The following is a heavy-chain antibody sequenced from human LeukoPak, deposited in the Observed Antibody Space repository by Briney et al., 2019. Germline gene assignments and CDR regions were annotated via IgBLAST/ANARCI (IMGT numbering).Heavy chain of an antibody. Sequence: GGSLRLSCAASGFTFSSYWMSWVRQAPGKGLEWVSSISSSSSYIYYADSVKGRFTISRDNAKNSLYLQMNSLRAEDTAVYYCANDLKATMVRGVIRYDYWGQGTLVTVSS. D-gene: IGHD3-10*01. J-gene: IGHJ4*02. CDR3: ANDLKATMVRGVIRYDY. CDR1: GFTFSSYW. V-gene: IGHV3-21*04. CDR2: ISSSSSYI.